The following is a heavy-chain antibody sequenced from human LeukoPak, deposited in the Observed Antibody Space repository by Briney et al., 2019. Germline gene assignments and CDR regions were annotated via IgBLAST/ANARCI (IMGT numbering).Heavy chain of an antibody. J-gene: IGHJ3*02. Sequence: ASVKVSCKASGYTFTGYYMHWVRQAPGQGLEWMGRINPNSGGTNYAQKFQGRVTMTRDTSISTAYMELSRLRSDDTAVYYCARDFPDIVVVPADDAFDIWGQGTMVTVSS. CDR3: ARDFPDIVVVPADDAFDI. D-gene: IGHD2-2*01. V-gene: IGHV1-2*06. CDR1: GYTFTGYY. CDR2: INPNSGGT.